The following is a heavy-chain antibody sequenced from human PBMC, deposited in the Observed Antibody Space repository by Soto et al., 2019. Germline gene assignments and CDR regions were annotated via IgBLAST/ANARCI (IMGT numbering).Heavy chain of an antibody. J-gene: IGHJ5*02. V-gene: IGHV4-30-4*01. CDR3: ARLLYGAETNWFDP. CDR1: GGSISSGDYY. Sequence: SETLSLTYTVSGGSISSGDYYWSWIRQPPGKGLEWIGYIYYSGSTYYNPSLKSRVTISVDTSKNQFSLKLSSVTAADTAVYYCARLLYGAETNWFDPWGQGTLVTVSS. CDR2: IYYSGST. D-gene: IGHD2-2*02.